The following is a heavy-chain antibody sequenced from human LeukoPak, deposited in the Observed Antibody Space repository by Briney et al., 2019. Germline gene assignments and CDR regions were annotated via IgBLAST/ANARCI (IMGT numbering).Heavy chain of an antibody. D-gene: IGHD5-12*01. Sequence: SQTLSLTCAISGDRVTSNSAAWNWIRQSPSRGLEWLGRTYYRSKWYNDYAVSVKSRITINPDTSKNQFSLQLNSVTPEDTAVYYCAREVGGYSGYSNWFDPWGQGTLVTVSS. CDR3: AREVGGYSGYSNWFDP. V-gene: IGHV6-1*01. J-gene: IGHJ5*02. CDR1: GDRVTSNSAA. CDR2: TYYRSKWYN.